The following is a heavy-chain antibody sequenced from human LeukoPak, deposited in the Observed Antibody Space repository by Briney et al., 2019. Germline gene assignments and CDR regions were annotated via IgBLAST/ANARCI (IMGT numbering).Heavy chain of an antibody. CDR3: ARDVAYNAFDY. V-gene: IGHV3-7*01. D-gene: IGHD1-14*01. CDR1: GFTFSTSW. Sequence: PGESLRLSCAASGFTFSTSWMTWVRQAPGKGLEWVANINPDGSAKNYVGFVQGRFTISRDNAKNSVYLQMSSLRAEDTAVYFCARDVAYNAFDYWGQGTLVTVSS. J-gene: IGHJ4*02. CDR2: INPDGSAK.